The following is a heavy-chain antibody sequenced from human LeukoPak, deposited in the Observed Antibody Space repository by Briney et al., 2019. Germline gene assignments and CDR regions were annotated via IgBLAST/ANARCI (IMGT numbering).Heavy chain of an antibody. CDR1: GGSISSYY. J-gene: IGHJ4*02. Sequence: SETLSLTCTVSGGSISSYYWSWIRQPPGKGLDWIGYIYYSGSTNYNPSLKSRVTISVDTSKNQFSLKLSSVTAADTALYYCARYQVGPDSFDYWGQGTLVTVSS. CDR2: IYYSGST. V-gene: IGHV4-59*08. CDR3: ARYQVGPDSFDY.